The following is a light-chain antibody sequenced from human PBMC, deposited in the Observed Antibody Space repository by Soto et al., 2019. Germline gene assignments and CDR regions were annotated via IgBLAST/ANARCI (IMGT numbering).Light chain of an antibody. CDR1: SSDVGGYNI. V-gene: IGLV2-8*01. CDR2: EVT. Sequence: QSALTQPPSASGSPGQSVTISCTGTSSDVGGYNIVSWYQQHPGKAPKLMIYEVTKRPSGVPDRFSGSKSGNTASLTVSGLQGEDEADYYCTSYAGSNIPVVFGGGTKVTVL. J-gene: IGLJ2*01. CDR3: TSYAGSNIPVV.